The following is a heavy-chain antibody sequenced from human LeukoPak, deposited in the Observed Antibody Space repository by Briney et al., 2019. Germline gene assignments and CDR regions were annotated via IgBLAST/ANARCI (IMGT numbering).Heavy chain of an antibody. CDR2: IKRDGSER. Sequence: GGSLRLPCAVSGFTFGNYWMSWVRQTPGQGPEWVANIKRDGSERYYVDSVKGRFTISRDNAKGSLFLEMSSLRVEDTAVYYCARTTSFMFYYWGQGTLVTVSS. V-gene: IGHV3-7*03. CDR1: GFTFGNYW. J-gene: IGHJ4*02. D-gene: IGHD1-1*01. CDR3: ARTTSFMFYY.